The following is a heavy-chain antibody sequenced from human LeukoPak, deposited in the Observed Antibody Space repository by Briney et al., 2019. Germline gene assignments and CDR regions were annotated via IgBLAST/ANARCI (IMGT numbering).Heavy chain of an antibody. CDR1: GFTFSSYS. CDR2: ISSSSSYI. V-gene: IGHV3-21*01. Sequence: GGSLRLSCAASGFTFSSYSMNWVRQAPGKGLEWVSSISSSSSYIYYADSVKGRFTISRDNAKNSLYLQMNSLRAEDTAVYYCAREKLGYCSSTSCRYYYYYGMDVWGQGTTVTVSS. CDR3: AREKLGYCSSTSCRYYYYYGMDV. D-gene: IGHD2-2*01. J-gene: IGHJ6*02.